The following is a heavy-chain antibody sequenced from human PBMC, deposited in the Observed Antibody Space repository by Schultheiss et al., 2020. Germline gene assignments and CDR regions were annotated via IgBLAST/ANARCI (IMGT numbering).Heavy chain of an antibody. CDR2: IYYSGST. CDR1: GGSISSYY. D-gene: IGHD6-6*01. J-gene: IGHJ6*02. Sequence: SETLSLTCTVSGGSISSYYWSWIRQPPGKGLEWIGYIYYSGSTNYNPSLKRRVTVSVDTSKKKFSLKLTSVTAADTAVYYCAREALEYSSSEQGDGMDVWGQGTTVTVSS. CDR3: AREALEYSSSEQGDGMDV. V-gene: IGHV4-59*01.